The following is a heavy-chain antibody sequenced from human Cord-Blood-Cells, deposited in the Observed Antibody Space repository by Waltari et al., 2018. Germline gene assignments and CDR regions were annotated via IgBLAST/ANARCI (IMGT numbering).Heavy chain of an antibody. CDR3: ARDLADAFDI. J-gene: IGHJ3*02. V-gene: IGHV3-30-3*01. Sequence: QVQLVESGGGVVQPGRSLRLSCAASGFTFSGYAMHWVRQAPGKGLEWVAVISYDGSNKYYADSVKGRFTISRDNSKNTLYLQMNSLRAEDTAVYYCARDLADAFDIWGQGTMVTVSS. CDR2: ISYDGSNK. CDR1: GFTFSGYA.